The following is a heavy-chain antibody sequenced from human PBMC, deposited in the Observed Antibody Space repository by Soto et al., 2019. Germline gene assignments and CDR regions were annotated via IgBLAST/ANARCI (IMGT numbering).Heavy chain of an antibody. Sequence: EVPLLESGGGLVQPGGSLRLSFAASGFTFSSYAMSWVRQAPGKGLEWVSAISGSGVSTYYADSVKGRFTISRDNSKNTLYLQMNSLRAEDTAVYYCAKEEGYSSGWTPFDYWGQGTLVTVSS. CDR2: ISGSGVST. CDR1: GFTFSSYA. J-gene: IGHJ4*02. D-gene: IGHD6-19*01. V-gene: IGHV3-23*01. CDR3: AKEEGYSSGWTPFDY.